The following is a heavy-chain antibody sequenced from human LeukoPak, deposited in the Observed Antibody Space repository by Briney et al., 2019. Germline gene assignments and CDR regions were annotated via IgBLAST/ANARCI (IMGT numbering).Heavy chain of an antibody. V-gene: IGHV3-20*04. CDR1: GFTFDDYG. J-gene: IGHJ3*02. CDR3: AKDMGPYSSGWYSGFDI. Sequence: GGSLRLSCAASGFTFDDYGMSWVRHAPGKGLEWVSGINWNGGSTGYADSVKGRFTISRDNAKNSLYLQMNSLRAEDMALYYCAKDMGPYSSGWYSGFDIWGQGTMVTVSS. D-gene: IGHD6-19*01. CDR2: INWNGGST.